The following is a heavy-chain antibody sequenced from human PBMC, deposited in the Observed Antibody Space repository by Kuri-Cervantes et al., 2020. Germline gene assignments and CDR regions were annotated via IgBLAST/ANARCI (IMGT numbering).Heavy chain of an antibody. J-gene: IGHJ6*03. CDR3: ARHVINSYYYYHYMDV. Sequence: SETLSLTCTVSGGSISSTSYYWGWIRQPPGKGLEWIGSIYYSGSTYYNPSLKSRVTISVDTSKNQFSLRLNSVTAADTAVYYCARHVINSYYYYHYMDVWGKGATVTVSS. CDR1: GGSISSTSYY. CDR2: IYYSGST. V-gene: IGHV4-39*01. D-gene: IGHD2-21*01.